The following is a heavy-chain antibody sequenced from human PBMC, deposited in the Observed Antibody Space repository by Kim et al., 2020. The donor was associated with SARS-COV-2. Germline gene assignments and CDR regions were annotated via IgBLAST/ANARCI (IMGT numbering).Heavy chain of an antibody. J-gene: IGHJ4*02. V-gene: IGHV4-59*01. Sequence: NPSLKSRVTISVDTSKNQFSLKLSSVTAADTAVYYCARDGGADGDYPFDYWGQGTLVTVSS. D-gene: IGHD4-17*01. CDR3: ARDGGADGDYPFDY.